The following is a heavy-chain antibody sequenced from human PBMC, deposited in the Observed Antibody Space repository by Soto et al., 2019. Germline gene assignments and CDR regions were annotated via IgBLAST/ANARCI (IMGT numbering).Heavy chain of an antibody. V-gene: IGHV3-7*01. CDR3: ARGSGGATSSGKDQFDY. J-gene: IGHJ4*02. Sequence: EVQLVESGGGLVQPGGSLRLSCAGSGFIFGNFWMTWVRQAPGKGLEWVANIKQDGSEKYYVDSVKGRFTISRDNVKSSLYLQMNSLRSEDTAGYYCARGSGGATSSGKDQFDYWGEGALVPVS. CDR1: GFIFGNFW. CDR2: IKQDGSEK. D-gene: IGHD1-26*01.